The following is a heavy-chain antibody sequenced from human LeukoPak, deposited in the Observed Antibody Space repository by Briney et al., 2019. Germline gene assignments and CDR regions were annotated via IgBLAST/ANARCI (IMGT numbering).Heavy chain of an antibody. Sequence: PGRSLRLSCAASGFTFSSYGMHWVRQAPGKGLEWVAVIWYDGSNKYYADSVKGRFTISRDNSKNTLYLRMNSLRAEDTAVYYCAREIRGAFDIWGQGTMVTVSS. V-gene: IGHV3-33*01. J-gene: IGHJ3*02. CDR1: GFTFSSYG. CDR2: IWYDGSNK. CDR3: AREIRGAFDI.